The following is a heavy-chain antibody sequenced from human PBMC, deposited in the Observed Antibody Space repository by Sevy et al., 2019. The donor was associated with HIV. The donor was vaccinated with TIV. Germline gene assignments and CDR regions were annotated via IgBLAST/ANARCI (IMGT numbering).Heavy chain of an antibody. V-gene: IGHV3-11*01. Sequence: GGSLRLSCAASGFTFSDYYMTWVRQAPGKGLEWIAYISNSGRTTHNADSVDGRFTISRDNAKNSLYLQMNSLRVEDXXXXXXXXXXXXXXIDAFDIWGRGARVTVSS. CDR3: XXXXXXXXIDAFDI. CDR2: ISNSGRTT. CDR1: GFTFSDYY. J-gene: IGHJ3*02.